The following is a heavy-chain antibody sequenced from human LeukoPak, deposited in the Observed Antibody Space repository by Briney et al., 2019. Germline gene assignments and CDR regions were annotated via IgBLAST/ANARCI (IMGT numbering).Heavy chain of an antibody. CDR2: VHYSAIT. D-gene: IGHD1-1*01. V-gene: IGHV4-59*08. CDR1: GASIRSYY. CDR3: ARRGNSWNDFDS. Sequence: SETLSLTCTVSGASIRSYYWSWIRQPPGKGLEWVAYVHYSAITNYNPSLKSRVSISVDTSKSQFSLSLSSVTAADTAVYYCARRGNSWNDFDSWGQGTLVTVSS. J-gene: IGHJ4*02.